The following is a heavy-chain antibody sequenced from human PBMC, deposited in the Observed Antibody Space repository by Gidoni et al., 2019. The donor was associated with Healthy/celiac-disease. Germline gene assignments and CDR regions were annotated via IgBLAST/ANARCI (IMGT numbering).Heavy chain of an antibody. CDR2: IIPIFGTA. V-gene: IGHV1-69*01. Sequence: QVQLVQSGAEVKKPGSSVKVSCKASGGTFSSYAISWVRQAPGQGLEWMGGIIPIFGTANYAQKFQGRVTITADESTSTADMELSSLRSEDTAVYYCARAARLLGYCSGGSCYSFDYWGQGTLVTVSS. CDR1: GGTFSSYA. D-gene: IGHD2-15*01. J-gene: IGHJ4*02. CDR3: ARAARLLGYCSGGSCYSFDY.